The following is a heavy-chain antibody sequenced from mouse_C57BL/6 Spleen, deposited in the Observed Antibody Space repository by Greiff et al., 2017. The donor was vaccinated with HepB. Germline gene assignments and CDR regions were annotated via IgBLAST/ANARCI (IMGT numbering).Heavy chain of an antibody. CDR2: ISSGGDYI. D-gene: IGHD2-4*01. V-gene: IGHV5S21*01. Sequence: EVMLVESGEGLVKPGGSLKLSCAASGFTFSSYAMSWVRQTPEKRLEWVAYISSGGDYIYYADTVKGRFTISRDNARNTLYMQMSSLKSEDTAMYYCTSRSGYDYDRGFAYWGQATLVTVSA. CDR3: TSRSGYDYDRGFAY. J-gene: IGHJ3*01. CDR1: GFTFSSYA.